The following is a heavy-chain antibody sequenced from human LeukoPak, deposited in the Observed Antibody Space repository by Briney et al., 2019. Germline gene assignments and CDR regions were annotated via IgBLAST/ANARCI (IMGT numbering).Heavy chain of an antibody. J-gene: IGHJ4*02. D-gene: IGHD4-23*01. V-gene: IGHV4-59*01. CDR2: IYHDGST. CDR1: GTSMRSYY. CDR3: ARSPNYGGNSKDFDY. Sequence: SETLSLTCTVSGTSMRSYYWSWIRQPPGKGLEWIGYIYHDGSTTYNPSLKSRVTISVDTSKNQFSLKLTPVTAADTAVYYCARSPNYGGNSKDFDYWGQGTLVTVSS.